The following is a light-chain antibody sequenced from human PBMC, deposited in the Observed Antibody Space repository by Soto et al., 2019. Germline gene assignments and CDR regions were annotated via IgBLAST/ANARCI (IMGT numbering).Light chain of an antibody. CDR3: QQYNNWPALYT. V-gene: IGKV3-15*01. Sequence: EIVMTQSPATLSVSPGERATLSCRASQSVSSNFAWYQQKPGQAPRLHIYGASTRATGIPARFSGSGSGTEFTLTISSLQSEDFAVYYCQQYNNWPALYTFGQGTKLEIK. J-gene: IGKJ2*01. CDR2: GAS. CDR1: QSVSSN.